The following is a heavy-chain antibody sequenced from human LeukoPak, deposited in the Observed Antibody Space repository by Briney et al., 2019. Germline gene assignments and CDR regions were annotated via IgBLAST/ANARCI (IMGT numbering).Heavy chain of an antibody. D-gene: IGHD2-15*01. CDR1: GYTFTGYY. J-gene: IGHJ4*02. CDR3: ARERAGLPIDY. V-gene: IGHV1-2*06. Sequence: ASVKVSCKASGYTFTGYYMHWVRQAPGQGLEWMGRINPNSGSTNYAQKFQGRVTMTRDTSISTAYMELSRLRSDDTAVYYCARERAGLPIDYWGQGTLVTVSS. CDR2: INPNSGST.